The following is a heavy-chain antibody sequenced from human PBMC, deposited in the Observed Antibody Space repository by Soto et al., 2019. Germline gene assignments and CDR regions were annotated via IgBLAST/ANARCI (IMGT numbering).Heavy chain of an antibody. V-gene: IGHV3-7*01. CDR3: ARNPQGGLDV. CDR2: IKQDGSEK. Sequence: GGSLRLSCAASGFTFSKNWMSWVRQAPGKGPEWVANIKQDGSEKYYVDSVKGRFTISRDNAKNSLYLQMNSLRAEDTAVYYCARNPQGGLDVWGKGTTVTVSS. CDR1: GFTFSKNW. J-gene: IGHJ6*03.